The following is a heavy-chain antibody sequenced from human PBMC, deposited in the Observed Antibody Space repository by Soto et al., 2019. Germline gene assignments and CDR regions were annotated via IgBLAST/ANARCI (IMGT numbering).Heavy chain of an antibody. CDR1: GGSISSYY. CDR3: ARATYYDFWSGLYYYGTDV. D-gene: IGHD3-3*01. CDR2: IYYSGST. J-gene: IGHJ6*02. V-gene: IGHV4-59*01. Sequence: SETLSLTCTVSGGSISSYYWSWIRQPPGKGLEWIGYIYYSGSTNYNPSLKSRVTISVDTSKNQFSLKLSSVTAADTAVYYCARATYYDFWSGLYYYGTDVWGQGTTVTVSS.